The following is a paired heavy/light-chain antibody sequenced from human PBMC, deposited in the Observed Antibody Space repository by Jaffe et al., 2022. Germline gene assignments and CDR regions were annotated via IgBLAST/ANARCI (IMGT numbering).Heavy chain of an antibody. CDR2: INVAGTTI. Sequence: EAELVESGGGFVQPGGSLRLSCAASGFSFSSYWMNWVRQVPGKGLVWISRINVAGTTITYEESVRGRFTISRDNTKNMLYLEMNSLRGEDTAVYFCAKDSGPFDIWGRGTLVSVSS. CDR1: GFSFSSYW. V-gene: IGHV3-74*03. J-gene: IGHJ3*02. CDR3: AKDSGPFDI.
Light chain of an antibody. J-gene: IGKJ2*01. CDR3: QHYYDFSPS. CDR2: EAS. V-gene: IGKV1-5*03. CDR1: QNIDMW. Sequence: DIQMTQSPSTLSASVGDTVTITCRASQNIDMWLAWYQQHPGRAPKVLIHEASNLANGVPSRFSGSGSGTEFTLTISNLQPDDFATFYCQHYYDFSPSFGQGTKLEVK.